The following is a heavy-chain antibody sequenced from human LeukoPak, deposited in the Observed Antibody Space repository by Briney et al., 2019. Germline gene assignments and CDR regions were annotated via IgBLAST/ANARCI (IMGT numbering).Heavy chain of an antibody. CDR2: IIPIFGTA. Sequence: GASVKVSCKASGGTFSSYPISWVRQAPAQGLEWMGGIIPIFGTANYAQKFQGRVTITTDESTSTAYMELSSLRSEDTAVYYCARDGGNWFDPWGQGTLVTVSS. CDR3: ARDGGNWFDP. CDR1: GGTFSSYP. V-gene: IGHV1-69*05. J-gene: IGHJ5*02.